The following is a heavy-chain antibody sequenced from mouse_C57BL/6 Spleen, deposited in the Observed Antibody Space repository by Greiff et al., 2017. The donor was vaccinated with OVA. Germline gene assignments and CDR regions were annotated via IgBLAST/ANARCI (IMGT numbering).Heavy chain of an antibody. Sequence: EVQLQQSGPVLVKPGASVKMSCKASGYTFTDYYMNWVKQSPGKSLEWIGVINPYNGGTSYNQKFKGKATLTVDKSSSTAYMELNSLTSEDSAVYYCARNSNYVGGFAYWGQGTLVTVSA. CDR1: GYTFTDYY. J-gene: IGHJ3*01. D-gene: IGHD2-5*01. CDR3: ARNSNYVGGFAY. CDR2: INPYNGGT. V-gene: IGHV1-19*01.